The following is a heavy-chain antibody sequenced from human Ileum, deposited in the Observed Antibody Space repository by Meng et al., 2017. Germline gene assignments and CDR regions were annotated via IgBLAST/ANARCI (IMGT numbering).Heavy chain of an antibody. V-gene: IGHV1-2*06. CDR2: INPKSGDT. CDR1: GYTFSDYY. J-gene: IGHJ4*02. CDR3: ARNFRDY. Sequence: QVQLVQSGAEVREPGASVKVSCKASGYTFSDYYIHWVRQAPGQGLEWMGRINPKSGDTNFAQKFQGRVTMTRDTSISTAYLELSRLRSDDTAVYFCARNFRDYWGQGTLVTVSS.